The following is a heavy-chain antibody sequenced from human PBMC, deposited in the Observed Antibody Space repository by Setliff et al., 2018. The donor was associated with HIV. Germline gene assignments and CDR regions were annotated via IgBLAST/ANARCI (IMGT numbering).Heavy chain of an antibody. V-gene: IGHV4-59*11. CDR1: GGSISNHY. CDR3: ARESPDGLDV. J-gene: IGHJ6*02. Sequence: SETLSLTCTVSGGSISNHYWGWIRQPPGKGLEFIGNIHYSGSTDYNPSIKSRVTISRDTAKNEFSVKLTSVTAADTAVYYCARESPDGLDVWGQGTTVTVSS. CDR2: IHYSGST.